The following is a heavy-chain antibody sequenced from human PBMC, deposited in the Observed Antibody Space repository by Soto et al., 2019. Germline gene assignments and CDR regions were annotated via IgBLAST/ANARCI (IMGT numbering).Heavy chain of an antibody. J-gene: IGHJ6*03. D-gene: IGHD6-19*01. Sequence: QVQLVQSGAEVKKPGASVKVSCKASGYTFTSYGISWVRQAPGQGLEWLGWISAYNGNTNYAQKLQGRFTMTTDTSTSTAYMELRSLRSDDTAVYYCARSTDVAATWVCYYYYMDVWGKGTTVTVSS. CDR2: ISAYNGNT. V-gene: IGHV1-18*01. CDR3: ARSTDVAATWVCYYYYMDV. CDR1: GYTFTSYG.